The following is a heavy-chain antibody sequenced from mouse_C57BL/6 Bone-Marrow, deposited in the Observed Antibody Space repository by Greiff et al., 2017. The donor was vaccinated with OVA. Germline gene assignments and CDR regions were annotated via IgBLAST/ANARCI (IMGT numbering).Heavy chain of an antibody. CDR3: ARRGVGDFDY. CDR1: GYTFTDYY. D-gene: IGHD1-1*01. CDR2: INPYNGGT. Sequence: EVKLVESGPVLVKPGASVKMSCKASGYTFTDYYMNWVKQSHGKSLEWIGVINPYNGGTSYNQKFKGKATLTVDKSSSTAYMELNSLTSEDSAVYYCARRGVGDFDYWGQGTTLTVSS. V-gene: IGHV1-19*01. J-gene: IGHJ2*01.